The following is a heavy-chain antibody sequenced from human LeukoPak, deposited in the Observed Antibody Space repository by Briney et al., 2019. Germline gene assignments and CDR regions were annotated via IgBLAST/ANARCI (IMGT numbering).Heavy chain of an antibody. V-gene: IGHV1-18*01. CDR3: ARGTAVAGTQSAMDHFDY. CDR2: IGAYNGNT. Sequence: ASVKVSCKASGYTFTSYGISWVRQAPGQGLEWMGWIGAYNGNTNYAQKLQGRVTMTTDTSTSTAYMELRSLRSDDTAVYYCARGTAVAGTQSAMDHFDYWGQGTLVTVSS. J-gene: IGHJ4*02. D-gene: IGHD6-19*01. CDR1: GYTFTSYG.